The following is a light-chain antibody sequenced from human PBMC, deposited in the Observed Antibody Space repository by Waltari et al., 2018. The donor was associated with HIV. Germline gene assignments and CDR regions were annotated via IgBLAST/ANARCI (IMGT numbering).Light chain of an antibody. V-gene: IGLV3-25*03. CDR2: QDT. J-gene: IGLJ3*02. CDR1: ALPDQF. CDR3: QSADLSGTYWV. Sequence: SYDVTQQSSVSVSPGQTARITCSGYALPDQFVYWYQQKPGQGPGLVIYQDTQRPSGIPERFSGSSSGTVATLTIRGVRTEDEADYHCQSADLSGTYWVFGGGTKLTVL.